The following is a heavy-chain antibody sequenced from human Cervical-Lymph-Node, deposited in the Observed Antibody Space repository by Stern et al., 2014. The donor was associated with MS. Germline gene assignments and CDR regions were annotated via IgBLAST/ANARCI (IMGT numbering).Heavy chain of an antibody. CDR1: GGTFINYA. V-gene: IGHV1-69*01. J-gene: IGHJ4*02. CDR2: IIPLFRRP. CDR3: ARGLNQWLVHCPFDF. D-gene: IGHD6-19*01. Sequence: QVQLMQSGAEVKKPGSSVTVSCKASGGTFINYAINWVRQAPGQGLEWMGGIIPLFRRPNYAQKFQGRVTITADDSTNTVYMDLNSLTSDDTAVYYCARGLNQWLVHCPFDFWGQGTLVTVSS.